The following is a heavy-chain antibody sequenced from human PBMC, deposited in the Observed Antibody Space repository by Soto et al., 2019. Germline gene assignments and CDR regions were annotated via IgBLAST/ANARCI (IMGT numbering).Heavy chain of an antibody. D-gene: IGHD4-17*01. J-gene: IGHJ2*01. CDR3: AVYGGNRYWYFDL. CDR2: INPNSGNT. Sequence: QVQLVQSGAEVKKPGASVKVSCKASGYTFTSYDINWVRQATGQGLEWMGWINPNSGNTGYAGKFRGRVTMTKNTSISTAYMELSSLRSEDTAVYYCAVYGGNRYWYFDLWGRGTLVTVSS. CDR1: GYTFTSYD. V-gene: IGHV1-8*01.